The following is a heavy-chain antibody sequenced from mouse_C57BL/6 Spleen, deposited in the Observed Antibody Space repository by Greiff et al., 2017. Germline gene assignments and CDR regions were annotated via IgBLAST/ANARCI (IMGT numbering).Heavy chain of an antibody. V-gene: IGHV3-1*01. CDR2: ISYSGST. Sequence: EVKLMESGPGMVKPSQSLSLTCTVTGYSITSGYDWHWIRHFPGNKLEWMGYISYSGSTNYNPSLKSRISIAHDTSKNHFFLKLNSVTTEDTATYYCARSLTGPFAYWGQGTLVTVSA. CDR3: ARSLTGPFAY. D-gene: IGHD4-1*01. J-gene: IGHJ3*01. CDR1: GYSITSGYD.